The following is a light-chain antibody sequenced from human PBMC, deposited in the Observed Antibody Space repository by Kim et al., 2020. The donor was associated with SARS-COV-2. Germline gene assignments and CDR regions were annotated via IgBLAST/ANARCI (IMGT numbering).Light chain of an antibody. CDR3: QSYDSSLSVV. CDR1: SSNIGAGYN. Sequence: GTRVTLSCTGSSSNIGAGYNVHWYQQLPGTAPNLLIYGNSNRPSGVPDRFSGSKSGTSASLAITGLQAEDEADYYCQSYDSSLSVVFGGGTQLTVL. CDR2: GNS. J-gene: IGLJ2*01. V-gene: IGLV1-40*01.